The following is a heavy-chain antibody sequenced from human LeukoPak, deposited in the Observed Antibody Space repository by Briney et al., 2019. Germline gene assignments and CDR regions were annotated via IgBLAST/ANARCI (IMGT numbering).Heavy chain of an antibody. CDR1: GFTFSSYA. CDR2: ISGSGGST. D-gene: IGHD6-13*01. V-gene: IGHV3-23*01. Sequence: GGSLRLSCAASGFTFSSYAMSWVRQAPGKGLEWVSAISGSGGSTYYADSVKGRFTISRDNSKNTLYLQMNSLRAEDTAVYYCAKAWYSSSWYPPENWSDPWGQGTLVTVSS. CDR3: AKAWYSSSWYPPENWSDP. J-gene: IGHJ5*02.